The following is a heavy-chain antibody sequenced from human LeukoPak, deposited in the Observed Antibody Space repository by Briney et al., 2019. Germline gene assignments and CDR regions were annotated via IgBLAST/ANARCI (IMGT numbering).Heavy chain of an antibody. CDR3: ARVGAYYDSSGGGFDP. J-gene: IGHJ5*02. V-gene: IGHV1-69*05. CDR1: GYTFTSYG. CDR2: IIPIFGTA. D-gene: IGHD3-22*01. Sequence: SVKVSCKASGYTFTSYGISWVRQAPGQGLEWMGGIIPIFGTANYAQKFQGRVTITTDESTSTAYMELSSLRSEDTAVYYCARVGAYYDSSGGGFDPWGQGTLVTVSS.